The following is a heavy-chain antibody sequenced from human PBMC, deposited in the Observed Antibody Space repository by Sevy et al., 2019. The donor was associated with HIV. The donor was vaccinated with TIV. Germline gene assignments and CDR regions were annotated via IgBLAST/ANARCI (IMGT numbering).Heavy chain of an antibody. V-gene: IGHV4-31*03. CDR3: ASLVVTAAFSYYYYYIDV. D-gene: IGHD2-21*02. CDR2: IYYSGST. J-gene: IGHJ6*03. CDR1: GGSISSGGYY. Sequence: SETLSLTCTVSGGSISSGGYYWSWIRQHPGKGLEWIGYIYYSGSTYYNPSLKSRVTISVDTSKNQFSLKLSSVTAADTAVYYYASLVVTAAFSYYYYYIDVRGKGTTVTVSS.